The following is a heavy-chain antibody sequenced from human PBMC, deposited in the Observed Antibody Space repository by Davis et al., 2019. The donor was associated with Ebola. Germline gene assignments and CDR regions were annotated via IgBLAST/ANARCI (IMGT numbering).Heavy chain of an antibody. Sequence: GESLKISCAASGFTFSSYSMNWVRQAPGKGLEWVAIIWYDGSKKYYADSVRGRFTISRDNSKNTVYLQMNSLRVEDTATYYCVGGEKGDYWGQGTLVTVSS. D-gene: IGHD3-10*01. J-gene: IGHJ4*02. V-gene: IGHV3-33*08. CDR2: IWYDGSKK. CDR1: GFTFSSYS. CDR3: VGGEKGDY.